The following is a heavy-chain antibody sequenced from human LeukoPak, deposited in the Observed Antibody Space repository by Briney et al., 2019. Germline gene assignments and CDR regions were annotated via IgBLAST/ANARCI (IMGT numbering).Heavy chain of an antibody. CDR1: GFTFSSYA. J-gene: IGHJ6*02. CDR2: ISGSGGST. CDR3: ALGDRYYDFWSGYQDYGMDV. D-gene: IGHD3-3*01. V-gene: IGHV3-23*01. Sequence: GGSLRLSCAASGFTFSSYAMSWVRQAPGKGLEWVSAISGSGGSTYYADSVKGRFTISRDNSKNTLYLQMNSLRSEDTAVYYCALGDRYYDFWSGYQDYGMDVWGQGTTVTVSS.